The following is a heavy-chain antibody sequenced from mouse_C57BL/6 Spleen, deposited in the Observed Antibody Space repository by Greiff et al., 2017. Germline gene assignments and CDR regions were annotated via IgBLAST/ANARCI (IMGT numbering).Heavy chain of an antibody. D-gene: IGHD1-1*01. J-gene: IGHJ1*03. V-gene: IGHV1-82*01. CDR2: IFPGDGDT. CDR1: GYAFSSSW. Sequence: QVQLQQSGPELVKPGASVKISCKASGYAFSSSWMNWVKQRPGKGLEWIGRIFPGDGDTNYNGKFKGKATLTADKSSSTAYMQLSSLTSEDSAVYFCARALITTGSSGGYFDVWGTGTTVTVSS. CDR3: ARALITTGSSGGYFDV.